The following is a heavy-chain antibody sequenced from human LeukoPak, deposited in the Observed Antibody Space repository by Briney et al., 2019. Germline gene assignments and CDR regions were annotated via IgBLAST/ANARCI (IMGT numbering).Heavy chain of an antibody. CDR3: AKDLGLLWFGEANQNYYMDV. CDR2: ISGSGGST. J-gene: IGHJ6*03. Sequence: GSLRLSCAASGFTFSSYAMSWVRQAPGKGLEWVSAISGSGGSTYYADSVKGRFTISRDNSKNTLYLQMNSLRAEDTAVYYCAKDLGLLWFGEANQNYYMDVWGKGTTVTVSS. CDR1: GFTFSSYA. V-gene: IGHV3-23*01. D-gene: IGHD3-10*01.